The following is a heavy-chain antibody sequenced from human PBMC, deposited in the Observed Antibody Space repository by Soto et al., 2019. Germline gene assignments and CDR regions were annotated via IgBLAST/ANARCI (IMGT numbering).Heavy chain of an antibody. J-gene: IGHJ6*02. D-gene: IGHD3-10*01. CDR3: ARDSVRGGIPNYYYGMDV. CDR2: IYHSGST. Sequence: PSENLSLTCAVSGGSISSSNWWSWVLQPPGKGREWIGEIYHSGSTNYNPSLKSRVTITVDKSKNQFSLKLRSVTAAETAVYYCARDSVRGGIPNYYYGMDVWGQGTTVTVSS. CDR1: GGSISSSNW. V-gene: IGHV4-4*02.